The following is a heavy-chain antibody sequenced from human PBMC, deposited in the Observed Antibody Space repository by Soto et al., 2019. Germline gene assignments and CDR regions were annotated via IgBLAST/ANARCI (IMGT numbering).Heavy chain of an antibody. V-gene: IGHV3-23*01. CDR1: GFTFSSYA. Sequence: GGSLRLSCAPSGFTFSSYAMSWVRQAPGKGLEWVSHISASGDNTYYADSVKGRFTVSRDNSQNMLYLQMNSLRADDTALYFCPKGFPFPIATRTRALDIWGQGTMVTVSS. J-gene: IGHJ3*02. D-gene: IGHD2-21*01. CDR3: PKGFPFPIATRTRALDI. CDR2: ISASGDNT.